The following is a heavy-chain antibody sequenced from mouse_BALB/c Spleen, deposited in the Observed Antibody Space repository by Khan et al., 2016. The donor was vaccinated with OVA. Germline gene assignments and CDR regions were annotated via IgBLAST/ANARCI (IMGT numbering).Heavy chain of an antibody. CDR2: IWSAGST. CDR3: ARRGKDYGRGALFAY. D-gene: IGHD2-4*01. J-gene: IGHJ3*01. V-gene: IGHV2-2*02. Sequence: QVQLKESGPGLVQPSQSLSITCTVSGFSLNNYSVHWVRQSPGQGLEWLGVIWSAGSTDYNAAFISRLTISKDNSRSQAFFKMNSLQPNDTAIYYCARRGKDYGRGALFAYGGQGTLVTVSA. CDR1: GFSLNNYS.